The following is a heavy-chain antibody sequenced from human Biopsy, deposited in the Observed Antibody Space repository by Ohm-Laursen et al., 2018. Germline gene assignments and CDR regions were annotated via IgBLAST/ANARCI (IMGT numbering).Heavy chain of an antibody. CDR3: ARTGTYYHDSSLYYFYGLDL. Sequence: SVKVSCKTFGGTLSKYAMSWVRQAPGQGLEWLGVIIAPAGTTNNAQRFQGRLSITADESATSVYMELSSLTSEDTAVYYCARTGTYYHDSSLYYFYGLDLWGQGSTVTVFS. CDR2: IIAPAGTT. V-gene: IGHV1-69*13. D-gene: IGHD3-22*01. CDR1: GGTLSKYA. J-gene: IGHJ6*02.